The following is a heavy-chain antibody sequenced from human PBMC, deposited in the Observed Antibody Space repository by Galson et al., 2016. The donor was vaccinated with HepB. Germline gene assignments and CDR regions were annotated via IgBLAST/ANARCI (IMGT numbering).Heavy chain of an antibody. J-gene: IGHJ5*02. CDR2: IDSTGTT. V-gene: IGHV4-34*01. CDR3: ARRHGDPWPVHDPWSAYPASKVVVGASGWFDP. CDR1: GGSFSGFY. D-gene: IGHD3-3*01. Sequence: SETLSLTCGVYGGSFSGFYWSWIRQSPGKGLEWIAAIDSTGTTNYRPSLKSRVTISVDPSKNQFSLKMTSGTAADTAVYYLARRHGDPWPVHDPWSAYPASKVVVGASGWFDPWGQGTLVTVSS.